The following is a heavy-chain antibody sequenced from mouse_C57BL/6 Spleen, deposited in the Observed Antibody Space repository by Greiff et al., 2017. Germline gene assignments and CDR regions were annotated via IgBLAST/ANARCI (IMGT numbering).Heavy chain of an antibody. J-gene: IGHJ4*01. CDR3: ARGAQSTLYYYAMDY. D-gene: IGHD3-2*02. CDR1: GYAFSSSW. V-gene: IGHV1-82*01. CDR2: IYPGDGDT. Sequence: VQLPGPELVKPGASVKISCKASGYAFSSSWMNWVKQRPGKGLEWIGRIYPGDGDTNYNGKFKGKATLTADKSSSTAYMQLSSLTSEDSAVYFCARGAQSTLYYYAMDYWGQGTSVTVSS.